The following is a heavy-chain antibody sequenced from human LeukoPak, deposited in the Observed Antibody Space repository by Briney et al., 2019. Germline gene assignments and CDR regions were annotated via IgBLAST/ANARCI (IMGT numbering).Heavy chain of an antibody. CDR2: TSYDGSNK. J-gene: IGHJ4*02. CDR3: AKDLAAEGTGSFDC. Sequence: GGSLRLSCAASGFNFSSSGMHRVRQAPGKGLEWVAVTSYDGSNKNYAESVKGRFTVSRDNSKNTLSLQMNSLRAEDTAVYYCAKDLAAEGTGSFDCWGQGTLVTVSS. V-gene: IGHV3-30*18. CDR1: GFNFSSSG. D-gene: IGHD6-13*01.